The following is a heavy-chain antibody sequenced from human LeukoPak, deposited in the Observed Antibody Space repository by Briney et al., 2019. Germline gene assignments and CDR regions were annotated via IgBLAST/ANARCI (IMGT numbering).Heavy chain of an antibody. Sequence: GGSLRLSCAASGFTVSSNYMSWVRQAPGKGLEWVSVIYSGGSTYYADSVKGRFTISRDNSKNTLYLQMNSLRAEDTAVYYCARLFWRPNWFDPWCQGTLVTVSS. V-gene: IGHV3-66*04. D-gene: IGHD3-9*01. CDR1: GFTVSSNY. CDR3: ARLFWRPNWFDP. J-gene: IGHJ5*02. CDR2: IYSGGST.